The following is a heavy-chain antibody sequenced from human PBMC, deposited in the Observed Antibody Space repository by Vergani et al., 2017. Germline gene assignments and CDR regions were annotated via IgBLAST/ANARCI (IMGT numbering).Heavy chain of an antibody. CDR3: AGDLRGGSYPPAVASQGY. V-gene: IGHV1-18*01. J-gene: IGHJ4*02. Sequence: QVQLVQSGAEVKKPGASVKVSCKASRYTFTSYGISWVRQAPGQGLEWMGWISAYNGNTNYAQKLQGRVTMTTDTSTSTAYMELRSLRSDDTAVYYCAGDLRGGSYPPAVASQGYWGQGTLVTVSS. CDR2: ISAYNGNT. D-gene: IGHD1-26*01. CDR1: RYTFTSYG.